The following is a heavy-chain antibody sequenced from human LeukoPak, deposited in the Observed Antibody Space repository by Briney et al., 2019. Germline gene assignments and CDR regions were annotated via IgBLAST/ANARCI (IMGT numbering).Heavy chain of an antibody. CDR2: IIPIFGTA. CDR3: AYGDYDWYFDL. D-gene: IGHD4-17*01. J-gene: IGHJ2*01. CDR1: GGTFSSYA. V-gene: IGHV1-69*05. Sequence: SVKVSCKASGGTFSSYAISWVRQAPGQELEWMGRIIPIFGTANYAQKFQGRVTITTDESTSTAYMELSSLRSEDTAVYYCAYGDYDWYFDLWGRGTLVTVSS.